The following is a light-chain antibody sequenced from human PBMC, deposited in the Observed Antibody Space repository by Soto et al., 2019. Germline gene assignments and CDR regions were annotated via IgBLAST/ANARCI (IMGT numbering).Light chain of an antibody. CDR1: SSDIGGYNY. CDR3: CSYTSSSTYV. V-gene: IGLV2-14*01. Sequence: QSVLTQPASVSGSPGRSITISCTGTSSDIGGYNYVSWYQQHPGKAPKVMIYDVSDRPSGVSYRFSGSKSGITASLTISGLQAEDEADYYCCSYTSSSTYVLGTGTKVTVL. J-gene: IGLJ1*01. CDR2: DVS.